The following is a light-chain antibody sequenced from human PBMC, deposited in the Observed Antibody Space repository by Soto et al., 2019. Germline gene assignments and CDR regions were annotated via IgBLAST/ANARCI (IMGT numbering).Light chain of an antibody. CDR3: QQYYSTPYT. Sequence: IVMTQSADSLAVSLGERATINCKSSQTVLYSSNNKNYLAWYQLKPGQPPKLLIYWASTRESGVPDRFSGSASETDFTLTISSLQAEDVAVYYCQQYYSTPYTFGQGTKLELK. CDR1: QTVLYSSNNKNY. V-gene: IGKV4-1*01. CDR2: WAS. J-gene: IGKJ2*01.